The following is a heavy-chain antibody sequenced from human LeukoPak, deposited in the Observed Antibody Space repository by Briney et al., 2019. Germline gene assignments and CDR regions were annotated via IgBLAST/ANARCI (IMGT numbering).Heavy chain of an antibody. J-gene: IGHJ4*02. CDR3: ARSRFNYGLNNFDY. CDR1: GGSISGYY. D-gene: IGHD5-18*01. Sequence: SETLSLTRTGSGGSISGYYWNWIRQPPGKGLEWIGYIHYSGSTNYNPSLKSRVTISADTSKNQFSLKLSSVTAADTAVYYCARSRFNYGLNNFDYWGQGTLVTVSS. V-gene: IGHV4-59*01. CDR2: IHYSGST.